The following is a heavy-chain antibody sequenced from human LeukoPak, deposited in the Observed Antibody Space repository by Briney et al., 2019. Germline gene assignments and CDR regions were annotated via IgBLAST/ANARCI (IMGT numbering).Heavy chain of an antibody. V-gene: IGHV4-30-2*01. CDR2: IYHSGST. CDR1: GGSISSGGYS. CDR3: ARLAYYFDY. J-gene: IGHJ4*02. Sequence: SETLSLTCAVSGGSISSGGYSWSWIRQPPGKGLEWIGYIYHSGSTYYNPSLKSRVTISVDRSKNQFSLKLSSVTAADTAVYYCARLAYYFDYWGQGTLVTVSS.